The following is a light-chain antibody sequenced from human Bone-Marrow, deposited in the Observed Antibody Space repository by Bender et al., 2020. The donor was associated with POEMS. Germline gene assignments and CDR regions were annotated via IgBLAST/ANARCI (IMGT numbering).Light chain of an antibody. CDR3: CSYARTTTPNWV. Sequence: QSALTQPASVSGSPGQSITISCNGTSSDVGGYNYVSWYQQHPGKAPKLTIYEVTKRPSGVSNRFAGSKSGNTASLTISGLQAEDEADYYCCSYARTTTPNWVFGGGTKLTVL. J-gene: IGLJ3*02. V-gene: IGLV2-14*01. CDR2: EVT. CDR1: SSDVGGYNY.